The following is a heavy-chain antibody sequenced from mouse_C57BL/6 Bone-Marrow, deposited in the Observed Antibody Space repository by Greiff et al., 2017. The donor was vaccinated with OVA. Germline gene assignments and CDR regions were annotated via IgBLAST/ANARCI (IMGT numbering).Heavy chain of an antibody. V-gene: IGHV5-4*01. Sequence: EVQVVESGGGLVKPGGSLKLSCAASGFTFSSYAMSWVRQTPEKRLEWVATISDGGSYTYYPDNVKGRFTISRDNAKNNLYLQMSHLKSEDTAMYYCAIYGTYYFDYWGQGTTLTVSS. CDR2: ISDGGSYT. D-gene: IGHD2-1*01. CDR1: GFTFSSYA. CDR3: AIYGTYYFDY. J-gene: IGHJ2*01.